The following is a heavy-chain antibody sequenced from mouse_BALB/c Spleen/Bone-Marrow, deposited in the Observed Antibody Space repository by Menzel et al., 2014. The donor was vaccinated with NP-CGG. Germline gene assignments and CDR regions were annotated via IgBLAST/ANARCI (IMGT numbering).Heavy chain of an antibody. CDR2: ISPSTGYS. CDR1: GYSFTNYW. D-gene: IGHD2-1*01. CDR3: ARYGNYTLFAY. V-gene: IGHV1-7*01. Sequence: QVQLQQSGAELAKPGASVKMSCKASGYSFTNYWMHWVKQRPGQGLEWIGYISPSTGYSEYNQKFKDKATLTADKSSNIAYMQLSSLTSEDSAVYYCARYGNYTLFAYWGQGTLVTVSA. J-gene: IGHJ3*01.